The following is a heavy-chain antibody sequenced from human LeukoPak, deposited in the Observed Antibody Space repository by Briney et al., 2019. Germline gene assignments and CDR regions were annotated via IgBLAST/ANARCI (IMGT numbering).Heavy chain of an antibody. V-gene: IGHV4-30-4*08. J-gene: IGHJ3*02. D-gene: IGHD6-19*01. CDR2: IYYSGST. Sequence: SETLSLTCTVSGGSISSGDYYWSWIRQPPGKGLEWIGYIYYSGSTYYNPSLKSRVTISVDTSKNQFSLKLSSVTAADTAVYYCARDCPSGGAFDIWGQGTMATVSS. CDR3: ARDCPSGGAFDI. CDR1: GGSISSGDYY.